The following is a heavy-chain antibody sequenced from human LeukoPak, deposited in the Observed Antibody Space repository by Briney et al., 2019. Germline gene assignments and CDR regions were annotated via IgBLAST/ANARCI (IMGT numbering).Heavy chain of an antibody. CDR1: GFIFSNFG. V-gene: IGHV3-33*01. CDR3: ARSIAGGGHFDY. D-gene: IGHD1-26*01. Sequence: GGSLRPSCAASGFIFSNFGMHWVRQAPGKGLEWVAVVWFNENNKYYGDSVKGRFTISRDNSKNTLYLQMNGLRAEDTAVYYCARSIAGGGHFDYWGQGTLVTVSS. J-gene: IGHJ4*02. CDR2: VWFNENNK.